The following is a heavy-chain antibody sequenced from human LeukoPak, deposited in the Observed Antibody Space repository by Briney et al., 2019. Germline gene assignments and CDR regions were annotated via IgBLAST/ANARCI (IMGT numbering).Heavy chain of an antibody. CDR3: ARDRSSGWFGENDAFDI. Sequence: GGSLRLSCAASGFTFSDYYMSWIRQAPGKGLEWVSYISSSGSTIYYADSVKGRFTISRDNAKNSLYLQMNSLRAEDTAVYYCARDRSSGWFGENDAFDIWGQGTMVTVSS. CDR2: ISSSGSTI. CDR1: GFTFSDYY. V-gene: IGHV3-11*01. D-gene: IGHD3-10*01. J-gene: IGHJ3*02.